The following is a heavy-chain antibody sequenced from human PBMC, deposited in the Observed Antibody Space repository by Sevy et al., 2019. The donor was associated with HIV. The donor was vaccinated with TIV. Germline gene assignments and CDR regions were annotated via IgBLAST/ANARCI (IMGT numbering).Heavy chain of an antibody. D-gene: IGHD3-3*01. CDR3: ARPLTVERAFDI. CDR2: IYPSDSDT. J-gene: IGHJ3*02. Sequence: GESLKISCKGSGYSFTTYWIAWVRQKPGKGLESLGIIYPSDSDTRYSPSFQGQVTISADKSISTAYLQWSGLRASDTAMYYCARPLTVERAFDIWGQGTMVTVSS. CDR1: GYSFTTYW. V-gene: IGHV5-51*01.